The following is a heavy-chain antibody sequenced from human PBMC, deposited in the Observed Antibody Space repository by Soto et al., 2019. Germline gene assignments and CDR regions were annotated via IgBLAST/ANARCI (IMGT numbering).Heavy chain of an antibody. CDR1: GFTFNSYW. CDR3: TTVTTSSVFDY. Sequence: EVQLVESGGGLVQPGGYLRLSCAASGFTFNSYWMTWVRQAPGKGLEWVANIKPDGSEKYYVDSVKGRFTISRDNAKNSLYLQMNSLRAEDTAVYYCTTVTTSSVFDYWGQGALVTVSS. V-gene: IGHV3-7*05. CDR2: IKPDGSEK. D-gene: IGHD4-17*01. J-gene: IGHJ4*02.